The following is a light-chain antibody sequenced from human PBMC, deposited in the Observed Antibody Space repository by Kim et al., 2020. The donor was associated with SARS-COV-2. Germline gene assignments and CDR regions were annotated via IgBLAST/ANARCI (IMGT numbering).Light chain of an antibody. V-gene: IGLV2-11*01. J-gene: IGLJ3*02. Sequence: GQSVTISCTGTSSDVGGYNYVSWYQQHPGKVPKVMIYDVSERPSGVPDRFSGSKSGNTVSLTISGLQAEDEADYYCCSYAGSYTWVFGGGTQLTVL. CDR3: CSYAGSYTWV. CDR2: DVS. CDR1: SSDVGGYNY.